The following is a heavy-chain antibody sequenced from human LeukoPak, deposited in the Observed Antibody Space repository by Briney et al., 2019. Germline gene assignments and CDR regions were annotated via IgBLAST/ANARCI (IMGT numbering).Heavy chain of an antibody. Sequence: GGSLTLSCSFSGLIASSNYMAWVRQAPGKGLQWISFIYGGGNTLYADSVMGRFSISRDNSKTTLYLQMNSLRAEDTAVYYCATGGRSGMAFDFWGQGILVTVSS. CDR1: GLIASSNY. J-gene: IGHJ4*02. D-gene: IGHD5-24*01. CDR2: IYGGGNT. V-gene: IGHV3-53*01. CDR3: ATGGRSGMAFDF.